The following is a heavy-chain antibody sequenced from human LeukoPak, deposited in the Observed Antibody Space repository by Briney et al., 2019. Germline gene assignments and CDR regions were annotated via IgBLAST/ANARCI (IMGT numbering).Heavy chain of an antibody. CDR2: ISYDGRNK. J-gene: IGHJ6*03. CDR1: GFTFSSYG. Sequence: PGRSLRLSCAASGFTFSSYGMHWVRQAPGKGLEWVAVISYDGRNKYYADSVKGRFTISRDNSKNTLYLQMNSLRAEDTAVYYCARENGGSYFYMDVWGKGTTVTVSS. CDR3: ARENGGSYFYMDV. V-gene: IGHV3-30*03. D-gene: IGHD1-1*01.